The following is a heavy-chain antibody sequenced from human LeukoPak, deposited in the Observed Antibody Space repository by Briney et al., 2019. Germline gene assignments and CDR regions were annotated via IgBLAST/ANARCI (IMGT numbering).Heavy chain of an antibody. D-gene: IGHD5-18*01. V-gene: IGHV4-61*02. Sequence: SETLSLTCTVSGGSISSGSYYWSWIRQPAGKGLEWIGRIYTSGSTNYNLSLKSRVTISVDTSKNQFSLKLSSVTAADTAVYYCARDRGYSYGALFDYWGQGTLVTVSS. CDR1: GGSISSGSYY. J-gene: IGHJ4*02. CDR3: ARDRGYSYGALFDY. CDR2: IYTSGST.